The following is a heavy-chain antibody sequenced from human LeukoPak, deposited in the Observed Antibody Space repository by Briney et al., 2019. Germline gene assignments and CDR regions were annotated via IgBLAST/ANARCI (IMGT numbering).Heavy chain of an antibody. D-gene: IGHD6-6*01. V-gene: IGHV4-31*03. Sequence: SQTLSLACTVSGGSISSGGYYWSWIRQHPGKGLEWIGYIYYSGSTYYNPSLKSRVTISVDTSKNQFSLKLSSVTAADTAVYYCARDRVSGAFDIWGQGTMVTVSS. J-gene: IGHJ3*02. CDR1: GGSISSGGYY. CDR2: IYYSGST. CDR3: ARDRVSGAFDI.